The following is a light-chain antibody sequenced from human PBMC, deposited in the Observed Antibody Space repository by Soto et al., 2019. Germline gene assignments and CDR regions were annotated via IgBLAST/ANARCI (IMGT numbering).Light chain of an antibody. J-gene: IGLJ1*01. V-gene: IGLV3-21*04. CDR2: YDS. CDR1: NIGSKS. Sequence: SYELTQPPSVSVAPGKTARITCGGNNIGSKSVHWYQQKPGQAPVLVIYYDSDRPSGIPERFSGSNSGNTATLTISRVEAGDEADYYCQVWDSSSDHPESVFGTGTKLTVL. CDR3: QVWDSSSDHPESV.